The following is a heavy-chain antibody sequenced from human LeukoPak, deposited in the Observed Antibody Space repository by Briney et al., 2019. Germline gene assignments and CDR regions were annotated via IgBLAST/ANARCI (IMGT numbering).Heavy chain of an antibody. V-gene: IGHV1-18*01. D-gene: IGHD3-10*01. J-gene: IGHJ4*02. CDR3: ARMGFTLVRGAKDY. Sequence: ASVKVSCKASGYXFTSYGMSWVRQAPGQGLEWMGWLSAYNGNKNYAQKFQGRVAMTTETSTHTAYMELRRLRSDDTAIYYCARMGFTLVRGAKDYWGQGTLVTVSS. CDR2: LSAYNGNK. CDR1: GYXFTSYG.